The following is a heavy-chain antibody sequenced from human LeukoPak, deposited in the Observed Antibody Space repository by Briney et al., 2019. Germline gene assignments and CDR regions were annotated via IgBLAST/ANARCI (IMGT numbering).Heavy chain of an antibody. D-gene: IGHD5/OR15-5a*01. V-gene: IGHV6-1*01. CDR3: AREILGSVSTPFDY. J-gene: IGHJ4*02. CDR1: GDSVSSNSAA. Sequence: SQTLSLTCALSGDSVSSNSAAWNWIRQSPSRGLEWLGKTFYRSNWYSDYAVSVKGRITINPDTSKNHFSLQLNSVTPEDTAVYYCAREILGSVSTPFDYWGQGTLVTVSS. CDR2: TFYRSNWYS.